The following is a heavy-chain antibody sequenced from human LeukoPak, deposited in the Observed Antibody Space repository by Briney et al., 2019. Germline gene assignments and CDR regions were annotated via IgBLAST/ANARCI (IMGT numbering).Heavy chain of an antibody. D-gene: IGHD6-13*01. CDR2: IGGNGVHT. CDR1: GFTFSSYA. Sequence: TGGSLRLSCAASGFTFSSYAMSWVRQAPGKGLEWVSAIGGNGVHTYYADSVKGRFTISRDNSKNTLYLQMNSLRAEDTAVYYCAKEVVSAAAGAMDVWGQGTTVTVSS. J-gene: IGHJ6*02. V-gene: IGHV3-23*01. CDR3: AKEVVSAAAGAMDV.